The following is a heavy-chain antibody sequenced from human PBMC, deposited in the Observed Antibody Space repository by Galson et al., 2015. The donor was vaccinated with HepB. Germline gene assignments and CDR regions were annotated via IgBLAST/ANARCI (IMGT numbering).Heavy chain of an antibody. Sequence: SLRLSCAASGFTFSSYGMHWVRQAPGKGLEWVAVIWYDGSNKYYADSVKGRFTISRDNSKNTLFLQMNSLRAEDTAVYYCARDRRAYCGGDCYSPANWGQGTLVTVSS. CDR1: GFTFSSYG. CDR2: IWYDGSNK. V-gene: IGHV3-33*08. D-gene: IGHD2-21*02. CDR3: ARDRRAYCGGDCYSPAN. J-gene: IGHJ4*02.